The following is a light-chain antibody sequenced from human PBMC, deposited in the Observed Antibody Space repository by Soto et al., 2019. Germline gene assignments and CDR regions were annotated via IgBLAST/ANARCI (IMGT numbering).Light chain of an antibody. CDR1: QSVLYSSKNKNY. J-gene: IGKJ5*01. CDR3: QQYYITPIT. Sequence: DIVMTQSPDSLAVSLGERATINCKSSQSVLYSSKNKNYLAWFQQKPGQAPKLLIYWASTRESGVPDRFSGSGSVTDFTLTISSLQDEDVAVYYCQQYYITPITFGQGTRLEIK. V-gene: IGKV4-1*01. CDR2: WAS.